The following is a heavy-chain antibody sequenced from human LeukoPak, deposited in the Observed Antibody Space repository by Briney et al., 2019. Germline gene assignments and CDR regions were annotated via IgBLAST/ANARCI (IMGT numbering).Heavy chain of an antibody. D-gene: IGHD5-24*01. V-gene: IGHV3-11*04. J-gene: IGHJ4*02. CDR2: ISSSGSTI. CDR3: ARGLATIPFDY. Sequence: GGSLRLSCAASGFTFSDYYMTWLRQAPGKGLEWVSYISSSGSTIYYTDSVKGRFTISRDNAKNSLYLQMNSLRAKDTAVFYCARGLATIPFDYWGQGTLVTVSS. CDR1: GFTFSDYY.